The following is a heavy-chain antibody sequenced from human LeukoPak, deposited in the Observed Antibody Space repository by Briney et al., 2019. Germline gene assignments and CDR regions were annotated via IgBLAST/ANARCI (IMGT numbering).Heavy chain of an antibody. CDR2: IKQDGSEK. J-gene: IGHJ4*02. V-gene: IGHV3-7*03. CDR1: GFTFSSYW. CDR3: ARRYFDY. Sequence: GGSLRLSCAASGFTFSSYWMQWVRQAPGKGLEWVANIKQDGSEKYYADSVKGRFIISRDNAKNALYLQMSSLRAEDTAIYYCARRYFDYWGQGTLVTISS.